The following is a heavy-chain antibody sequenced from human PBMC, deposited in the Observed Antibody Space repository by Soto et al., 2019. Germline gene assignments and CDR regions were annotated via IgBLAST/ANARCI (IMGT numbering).Heavy chain of an antibody. CDR2: ISSRSRSI. Sequence: GGSLRLSCAASGFTFSSYSMDWVRQAPGKGLEWVSSISSRSRSIYYADSQKGRFTISRDNTKNSLYLQMNNLRAEDTAVYYCARDRGDYEGLVPKSFDHWGQGTLITVSS. CDR1: GFTFSSYS. V-gene: IGHV3-21*01. CDR3: ARDRGDYEGLVPKSFDH. J-gene: IGHJ4*02. D-gene: IGHD4-17*01.